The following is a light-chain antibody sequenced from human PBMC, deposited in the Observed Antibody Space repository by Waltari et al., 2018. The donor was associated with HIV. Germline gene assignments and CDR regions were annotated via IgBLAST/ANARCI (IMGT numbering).Light chain of an antibody. CDR1: SSDVGGYNY. Sequence: QSALTQPRSVSGSPGQSVTISCTGTSSDVGGYNYVSWYQQHPGKAPKLMIYDVSKRPSGVPDRCSGSKSGNTASLTISGLQAEDEADYYCCSYAGSYPSWIFGTGTKVTVL. V-gene: IGLV2-11*01. CDR2: DVS. J-gene: IGLJ1*01. CDR3: CSYAGSYPSWI.